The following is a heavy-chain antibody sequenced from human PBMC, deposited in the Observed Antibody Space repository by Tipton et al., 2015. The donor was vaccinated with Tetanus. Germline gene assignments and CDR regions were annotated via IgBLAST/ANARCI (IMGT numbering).Heavy chain of an antibody. Sequence: QVQLVQSGAEVKQPGASVKVSCKASGYTFTKYGINWVRQAPGRGLEWMGWDSGYSGNTNYAQKLQGRVTMTTDTSTNTAYMELRSLTSDDTAVYFCARLVKQWLVPEDYWGQGTLVTVSS. CDR1: GYTFTKYG. J-gene: IGHJ4*02. CDR2: DSGYSGNT. CDR3: ARLVKQWLVPEDY. D-gene: IGHD6-19*01. V-gene: IGHV1-18*01.